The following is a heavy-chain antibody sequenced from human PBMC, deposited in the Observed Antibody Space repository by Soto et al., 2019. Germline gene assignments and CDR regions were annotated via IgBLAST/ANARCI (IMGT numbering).Heavy chain of an antibody. CDR3: AKRIAASGSGWDY. Sequence: EVQLLESGGGLVQPGESLRLSCAASGFTFSSYAMSWVRQAPGKGLEWVSAISNSGGSTYYTDSVRGRFTISRDNSKNTLYLQMNSLRAEDTAVYYCAKRIAASGSGWDYWGQGTLVTVSS. D-gene: IGHD6-13*01. CDR2: ISNSGGST. V-gene: IGHV3-23*01. J-gene: IGHJ4*02. CDR1: GFTFSSYA.